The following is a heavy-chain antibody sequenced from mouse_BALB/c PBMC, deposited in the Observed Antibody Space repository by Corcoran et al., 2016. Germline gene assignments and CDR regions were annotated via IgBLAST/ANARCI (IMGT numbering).Heavy chain of an antibody. D-gene: IGHD2-1*01. CDR1: GFSLSTSGMG. CDR2: IYWDDDK. CDR3: ARRGRVYGNYGGAMDY. Sequence: QVTLKESGPGILQPSQTLSLTCSFSGFSLSTSGMGVSWIRQPSGKGLEWLAHIYWDDDKRYNPSLKSRLTISKDTSSNQVFLKITSVDTADTATYYCARRGRVYGNYGGAMDYWGQGTSVTVSS. V-gene: IGHV8-12*01. J-gene: IGHJ4*01.